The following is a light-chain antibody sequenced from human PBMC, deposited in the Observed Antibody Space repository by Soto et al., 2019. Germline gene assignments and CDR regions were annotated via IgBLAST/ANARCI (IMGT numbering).Light chain of an antibody. V-gene: IGKV1-5*02. J-gene: IGKJ1*01. CDR3: QQYSVYWT. CDR2: DAS. CDR1: QSVSTR. Sequence: DIQMTQPPSSLSASVGDRVTIICRASQSVSTRLAWYQQKPGKAPKVLIYDASSWAAGVPSRFTGSGSGTEFTITINSLQPDDFATYYCQQYSVYWTFGQGTKVEIK.